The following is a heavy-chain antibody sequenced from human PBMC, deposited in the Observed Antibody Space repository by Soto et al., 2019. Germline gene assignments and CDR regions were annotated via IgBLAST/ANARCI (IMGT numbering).Heavy chain of an antibody. CDR3: ARDRDAAGYYYDSSGYYHFDY. CDR1: GGTFSSYA. V-gene: IGHV1-69*13. CDR2: IIPIFGTA. J-gene: IGHJ4*02. D-gene: IGHD3-22*01. Sequence: ASVKVSCKASGGTFSSYAISWVRQAPGQGLEWMGGIIPIFGTANYAQKFQGRVTITADESTSTAYMELSSLRSEDTTVYYCARDRDAAGYYYDSSGYYHFDYWGQGTLVTVSS.